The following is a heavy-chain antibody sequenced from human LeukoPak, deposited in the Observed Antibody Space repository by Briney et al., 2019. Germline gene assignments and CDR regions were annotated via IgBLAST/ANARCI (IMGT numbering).Heavy chain of an antibody. CDR2: IDASGGST. CDR1: GFTFSTYA. Sequence: PGGSLRLSCAASGFTFSTYAMTWVRQAPGKGLEWVSSIDASGGSTYYADSVKGRFTISRDNSKNTFLLQMNTLRAADTAVYYCAKGSGNGWYGWFAPWGQGTLVTVSS. CDR3: AKGSGNGWYGWFAP. V-gene: IGHV3-23*01. J-gene: IGHJ5*02. D-gene: IGHD6-19*01.